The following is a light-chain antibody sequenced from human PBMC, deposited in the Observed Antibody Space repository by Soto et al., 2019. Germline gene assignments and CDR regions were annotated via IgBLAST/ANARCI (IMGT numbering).Light chain of an antibody. V-gene: IGKV3-20*01. CDR1: QSVSSSY. CDR2: GAS. Sequence: SPGTLSLSPGERATLSCRASQSVSSSYLAWYQQKPGQAPRLLIYGASSRATGIPDRFSGSGSGTDFTLTISSLEPEDFAVYYCQQYGSSLVTFGQGTRLEIK. CDR3: QQYGSSLVT. J-gene: IGKJ5*01.